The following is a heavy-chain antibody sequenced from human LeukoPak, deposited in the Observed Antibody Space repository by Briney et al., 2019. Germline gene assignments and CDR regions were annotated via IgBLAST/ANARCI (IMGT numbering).Heavy chain of an antibody. CDR3: ARDNYRWDI. V-gene: IGHV3-30-3*01. CDR1: GFTFSSYS. D-gene: IGHD4-11*01. J-gene: IGHJ3*02. Sequence: GGSLRLSCAASGFTFSSYSMHWVCQAPGEGLEWVAVISYDGDNKKYTDSVMGRFTISRDNSKSTLYLQMSSLRAEDTAVYYCARDNYRWDIWGQGTMVSVSS. CDR2: ISYDGDNK.